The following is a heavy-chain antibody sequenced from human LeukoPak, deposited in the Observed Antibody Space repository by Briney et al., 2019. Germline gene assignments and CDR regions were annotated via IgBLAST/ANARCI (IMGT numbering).Heavy chain of an antibody. Sequence: ASEKVSCKVSGYTLTELYMHWVRQAPGKRREWMGGFDPEEGETIYAQKCQGRVTMTEDTSPDTAYMELSSLRSEDTAVYYCATDQSGNSHFDYRGQGTLVTVSS. CDR3: ATDQSGNSHFDY. J-gene: IGHJ4*02. V-gene: IGHV1-24*01. CDR1: GYTLTELY. CDR2: FDPEEGET. D-gene: IGHD4-23*01.